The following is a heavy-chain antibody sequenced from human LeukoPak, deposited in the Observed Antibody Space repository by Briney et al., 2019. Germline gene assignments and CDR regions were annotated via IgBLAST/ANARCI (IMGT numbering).Heavy chain of an antibody. CDR3: ARIDDGGLYSSSWYGPSQAIQGYYGMDV. Sequence: SQSLSVTRIVSLWSIRKGVYHWSWPRHHPERAVEWLGYNYYCGSHFQNPPLKRRVPISVATSKHPFSLKLSSVTAADTAVYYCARIDDGGLYSSSWYGPSQAIQGYYGMDVWGQGATVTVSP. CDR1: LWSIRKGVYH. V-gene: IGHV4-31*03. D-gene: IGHD6-13*01. CDR2: NYYCGSH. J-gene: IGHJ6*01.